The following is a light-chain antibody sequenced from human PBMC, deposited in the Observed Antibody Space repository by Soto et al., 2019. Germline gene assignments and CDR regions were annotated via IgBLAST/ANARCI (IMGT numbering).Light chain of an antibody. V-gene: IGKV1-39*01. CDR3: QQSFTTLWT. J-gene: IGKJ1*01. CDR2: AGS. Sequence: DILLTQSPSSLSASVGDRVSITCRASQSITNYLYWYQQKPGKAPKLLIYAGSILQSGVPSRFSGSGSGTDFTLTITSLQPGDFATYYCQQSFTTLWTFGQGTKVDIK. CDR1: QSITNY.